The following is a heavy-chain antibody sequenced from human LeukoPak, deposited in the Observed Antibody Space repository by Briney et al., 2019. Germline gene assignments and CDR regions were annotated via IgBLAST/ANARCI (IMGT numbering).Heavy chain of an antibody. Sequence: PGGSLRLSCAASGFTFRSYGMHWVRQAPGKGLEWVAVIWYDGSNKNYADSVKGRLTISRDNSKNTLYLQMNSLRAEDTAVYYCARDSPALAGHFDNWGQGTLVTVSS. D-gene: IGHD6-19*01. CDR2: IWYDGSNK. V-gene: IGHV3-33*01. CDR3: ARDSPALAGHFDN. CDR1: GFTFRSYG. J-gene: IGHJ4*02.